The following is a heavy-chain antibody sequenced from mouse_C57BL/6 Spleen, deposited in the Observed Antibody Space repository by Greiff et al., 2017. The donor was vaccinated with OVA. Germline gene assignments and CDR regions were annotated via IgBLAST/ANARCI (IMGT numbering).Heavy chain of an antibody. J-gene: IGHJ4*01. V-gene: IGHV1-80*01. CDR3: ARPYGSSYVYAMDY. D-gene: IGHD1-1*01. CDR1: GYAFSSYW. CDR2: IYPGDGAT. Sequence: QVQLQQSGAELVKPGASVTISCKASGYAFSSYWMNWVKQRPGKGLEWIGQIYPGDGATNYNGKFKGKATLTADKSSSTAYMQLSSLTSEDSAVYFCARPYGSSYVYAMDYWGQGTSVTVSS.